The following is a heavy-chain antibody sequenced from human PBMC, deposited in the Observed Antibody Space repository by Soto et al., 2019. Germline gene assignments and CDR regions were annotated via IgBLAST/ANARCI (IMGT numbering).Heavy chain of an antibody. D-gene: IGHD3-22*01. Sequence: SETLSLTCTVSGDTSTSYYWGWIRQAPGKGLEWIGHIHNSGTSTHNPSLNGRVTISIDMSKKQFSLKLTSLTSADTAVYYCAIDCYDSVGYTWFDSWSQGTLVTVSS. J-gene: IGHJ5*01. V-gene: IGHV4-59*01. CDR2: IHNSGTS. CDR1: GDTSTSYY. CDR3: AIDCYDSVGYTWFDS.